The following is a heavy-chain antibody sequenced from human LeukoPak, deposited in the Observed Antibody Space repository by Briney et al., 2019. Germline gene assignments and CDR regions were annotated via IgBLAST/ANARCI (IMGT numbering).Heavy chain of an antibody. CDR2: INEGGGLK. J-gene: IGHJ4*02. Sequence: GESLRLSCAASGFTFSAYWMTWVRQAPGKGLEWVAIINEGGGLKYYVDSVKGRFTISRDNTNNSLYLQMISLRVDDTAVYYCARGGSEYSYGKIDSWGQGILVTVSS. CDR1: GFTFSAYW. V-gene: IGHV3-7*01. CDR3: ARGGSEYSYGKIDS. D-gene: IGHD5-18*01.